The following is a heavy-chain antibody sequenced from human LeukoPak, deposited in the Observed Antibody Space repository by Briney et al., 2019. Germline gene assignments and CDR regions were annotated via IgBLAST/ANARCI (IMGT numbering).Heavy chain of an antibody. Sequence: VGSLRLSCAASGFTFDDYGINWGRQAPGEGLEWGSGINWDGSNTVYADSVKGRFTISRDNAKNSLYLQMHSPRAEDTALYYCARINTSFGYYLLGVWGEGTLVTVSS. D-gene: IGHD4-17*01. CDR1: GFTFDDYG. J-gene: IGHJ4*02. V-gene: IGHV3-20*04. CDR2: INWDGSNT. CDR3: ARINTSFGYYLLGV.